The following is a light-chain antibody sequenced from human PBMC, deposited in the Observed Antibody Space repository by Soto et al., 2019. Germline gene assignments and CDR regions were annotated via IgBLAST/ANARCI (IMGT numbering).Light chain of an antibody. CDR2: GSS. V-gene: IGKV3-20*01. CDR3: QHYDNSPPWT. J-gene: IGKJ1*01. CDR1: QSVSSSY. Sequence: EIVLTQSPGTLSLSPGERATLSCRASQSVSSSYLAWYQQKPGQAPRLLIYGSSSRATGIPDRFSGSGSGTDFTLTINRLEPEDFAVYYCQHYDNSPPWTFGQGTKVEIK.